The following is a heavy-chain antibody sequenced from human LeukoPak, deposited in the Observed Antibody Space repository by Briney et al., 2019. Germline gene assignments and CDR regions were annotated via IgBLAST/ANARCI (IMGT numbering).Heavy chain of an antibody. J-gene: IGHJ5*02. CDR3: ARDSEQWLVQTRRGWWFDP. Sequence: SETLSLTCTVSGGSISSGSYYWSWIRQPAGKGLEWIGRIYTSGSTNYNPSLKSRVTISVDTSMNQFSLKLSSVTAADTAVYYCARDSEQWLVQTRRGWWFDPWGQGTLVTVSS. V-gene: IGHV4-61*02. CDR2: IYTSGST. CDR1: GGSISSGSYY. D-gene: IGHD6-19*01.